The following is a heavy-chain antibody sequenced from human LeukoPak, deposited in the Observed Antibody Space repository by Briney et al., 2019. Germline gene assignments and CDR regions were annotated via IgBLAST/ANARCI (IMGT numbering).Heavy chain of an antibody. CDR2: IRYDGSNK. Sequence: GGSLRLSCAASGFTFSSYGMHWVRQAPGKGLEWVAFIRYDGSNKYYADSVKGRFTISRDNSKNTLYLQMNSLRAEDTAVYYCAKVASSYYDSSGYVHWGQGTLVTVSS. CDR3: AKVASSYYDSSGYVH. V-gene: IGHV3-30*02. J-gene: IGHJ4*02. D-gene: IGHD3-22*01. CDR1: GFTFSSYG.